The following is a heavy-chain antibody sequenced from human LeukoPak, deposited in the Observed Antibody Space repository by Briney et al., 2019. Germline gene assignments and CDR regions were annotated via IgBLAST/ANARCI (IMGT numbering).Heavy chain of an antibody. J-gene: IGHJ4*02. CDR1: GFTFSSYA. D-gene: IGHD5-12*01. CDR3: ARGSHSGYDYINY. CDR2: ISYDGSNN. Sequence: PGRSLRLSCAASGFTFSSYAMHWVRQAPGKGLEWVAVISYDGSNNYYADSVKGRFTISRDSSQNTLYLQMNSLRPEDTAVYYCARGSHSGYDYINYWGQGTLVTVPS. V-gene: IGHV3-30-3*01.